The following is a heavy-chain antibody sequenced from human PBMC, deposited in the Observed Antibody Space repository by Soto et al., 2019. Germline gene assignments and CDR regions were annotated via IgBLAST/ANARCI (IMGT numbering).Heavy chain of an antibody. CDR2: ISSSSSYI. Sequence: PGGSLRLSCAASGFPVSSYSMNWVRQAPGKGLEWVSSISSSSSYIYYADSVKGRFTISRDNAKNSLYLQMNSLRAEDTAVYYCARDETTVRRGSWFDPWGQGTLVTVSS. CDR3: ARDETTVRRGSWFDP. V-gene: IGHV3-21*01. D-gene: IGHD4-4*01. CDR1: GFPVSSYS. J-gene: IGHJ5*02.